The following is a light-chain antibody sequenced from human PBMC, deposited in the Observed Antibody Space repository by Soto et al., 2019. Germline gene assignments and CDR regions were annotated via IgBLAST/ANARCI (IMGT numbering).Light chain of an antibody. V-gene: IGKV2-28*01. CDR1: QSLLHSNGYNY. Sequence: DIVMTQSTLSLRVTPGEPASISCRSSQSLLHSNGYNYLDWYLQKPGQSPQLLIYLGSNRASGVPDRFSGSGSGTDFTLKISRVEAEDVGVYYCMQALQTLWTFGQGTKVEIK. CDR3: MQALQTLWT. J-gene: IGKJ1*01. CDR2: LGS.